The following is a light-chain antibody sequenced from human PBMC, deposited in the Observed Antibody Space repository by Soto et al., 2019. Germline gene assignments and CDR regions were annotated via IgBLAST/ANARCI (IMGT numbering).Light chain of an antibody. Sequence: DIQMTQSPSSLSAYVGDRVTITCRASQDISSKLAWYQHKPGKAPKRLIHVASNLQSGVPSRFSGSGFGTEFALTISSLQPVDFATYYSLHHSAYSPTFCQGSKVEIK. J-gene: IGKJ1*01. CDR3: LHHSAYSPT. V-gene: IGKV1-17*01. CDR1: QDISSK. CDR2: VAS.